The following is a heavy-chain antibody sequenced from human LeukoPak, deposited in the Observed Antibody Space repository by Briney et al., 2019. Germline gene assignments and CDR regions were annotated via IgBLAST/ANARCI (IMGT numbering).Heavy chain of an antibody. D-gene: IGHD1-1*01. CDR2: ISSSGGAI. CDR3: TRRRRTNEF. V-gene: IGHV3-11*04. J-gene: IGHJ4*02. CDR1: GFTFSDYY. Sequence: GGSLRLSCAASGFTFSDYYMSWIRQAPGKGLEWVSYISSSGGAIYYADSVKGRFTISRDDAENSLYLQLNSLRGEDTAVYYCTRRRRTNEFGGQGTVVTVSS.